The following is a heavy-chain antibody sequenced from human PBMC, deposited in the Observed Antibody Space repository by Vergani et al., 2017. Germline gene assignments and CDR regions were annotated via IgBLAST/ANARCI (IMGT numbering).Heavy chain of an antibody. J-gene: IGHJ3*02. V-gene: IGHV4-61*02. CDR1: GGSLDIHSQT. D-gene: IGHD2-21*01. Sequence: QAQLQESGPRLVKPSQTLSLTCSFSGGSLDIHSQTWGWIRQPAGEGLEWIGLIYVKGHSNFSPSLESRVTMSADASRGRFSLNLPSVTTSDTAVYYCVRVLHTSYILGAFDSWGQGIKVTVSS. CDR2: IYVKGHS. CDR3: VRVLHTSYILGAFDS.